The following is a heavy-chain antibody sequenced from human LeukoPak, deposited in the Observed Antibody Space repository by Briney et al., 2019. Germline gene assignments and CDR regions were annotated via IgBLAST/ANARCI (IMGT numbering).Heavy chain of an antibody. CDR1: GGSFSGNY. J-gene: IGHJ4*02. CDR3: ARHCDSAGPFRD. V-gene: IGHV4-34*01. CDR2: ISYGGYT. D-gene: IGHD6-13*01. Sequence: SETLSLTCAVHGGSFSGNYWSWIRQPPGKGLEWSGEISYGGYTNYNPSGKSRVTISVDTFKNQFSLKQGSVTAADTAVYYCARHCDSAGPFRDWGQGTLITVSS.